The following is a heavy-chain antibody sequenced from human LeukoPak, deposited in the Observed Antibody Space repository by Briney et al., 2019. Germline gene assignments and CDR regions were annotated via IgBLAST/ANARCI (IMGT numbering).Heavy chain of an antibody. V-gene: IGHV4-38-2*02. CDR2: IYLSGST. CDR3: ARYSGSYFFDY. CDR1: GYSISSGYY. J-gene: IGHJ4*02. Sequence: SETLSLTCTVSGYSISSGYYWGWIRQPPGKGLEWIGSIYLSGSTYYNPSLKSRVTISVDTSKNQFSLKLSSVTAADTAVYYCARYSGSYFFDYWGQGTLVTVSS. D-gene: IGHD1-26*01.